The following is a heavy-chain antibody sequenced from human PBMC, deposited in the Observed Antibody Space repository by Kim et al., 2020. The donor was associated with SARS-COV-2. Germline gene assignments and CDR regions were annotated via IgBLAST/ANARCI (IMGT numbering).Heavy chain of an antibody. CDR2: IYYSGST. V-gene: IGHV4-39*01. J-gene: IGHJ6*02. Sequence: SETLSLTCTVSGGSISSSSYYWGWIRQPPGKGLEWIGSIYYSGSTYYNPSLKSRVTISVDTSKNQFSLKLSSVTAADTAVYYCQGQEDIVVVPAAMLSGRDYDYGMDVWGQGTTVTVSS. CDR1: GGSISSSSYY. D-gene: IGHD2-2*01. CDR3: QGQEDIVVVPAAMLSGRDYDYGMDV.